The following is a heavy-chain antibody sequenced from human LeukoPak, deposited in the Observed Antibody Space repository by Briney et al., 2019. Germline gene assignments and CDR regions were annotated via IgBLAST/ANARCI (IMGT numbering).Heavy chain of an antibody. CDR1: GGTFSSYA. CDR2: IIPIFGTA. V-gene: IGHV1-69*01. CDR3: ARSPTQVTAAVDWFDP. J-gene: IGHJ5*02. Sequence: VASVKVSRKASGGTFSSYAISWVRQAPGQGLEWMGGIIPIFGTANYAQKFQGRVTITADESTSTAYMELSSLRSEDTAVYYCARSPTQVTAAVDWFDPWGQGTLVTVSS. D-gene: IGHD6-13*01.